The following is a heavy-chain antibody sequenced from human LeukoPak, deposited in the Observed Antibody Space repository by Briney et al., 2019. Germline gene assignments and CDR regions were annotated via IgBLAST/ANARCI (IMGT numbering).Heavy chain of an antibody. J-gene: IGHJ3*02. CDR2: IYYSGST. D-gene: IGHD4-11*01. V-gene: IGHV4-30-4*01. Sequence: SETLSLTCTVSGGSISSGDYYWSWIRQPPGKGLEWIGYIYYSGSTYYNPSLKSRVTISVDTSKNQFSLKLSSVTAADTAVYYCARMFSNLNAFDIWGQGTMVTVSS. CDR1: GGSISSGDYY. CDR3: ARMFSNLNAFDI.